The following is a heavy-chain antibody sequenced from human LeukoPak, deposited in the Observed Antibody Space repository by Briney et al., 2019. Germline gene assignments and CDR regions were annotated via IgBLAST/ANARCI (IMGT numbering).Heavy chain of an antibody. CDR3: AKDPE. CDR2: ISGSGNIK. CDR1: GFTVSSNY. Sequence: GGSLRLSCAASGFTVSSNYLSWVRQAPGKGLEWVSGISGSGNIKYYADSVKGRFTISRDNAKKTLHLQLNSLRADDTAVYYCAKDPEWGQGTLVTVSS. V-gene: IGHV3-23*01. J-gene: IGHJ4*02.